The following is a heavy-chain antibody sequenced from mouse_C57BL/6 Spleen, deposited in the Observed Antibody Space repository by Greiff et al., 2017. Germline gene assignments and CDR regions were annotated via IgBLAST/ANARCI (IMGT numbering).Heavy chain of an antibody. CDR1: GYTFTDHT. CDR2: IYPRDGST. D-gene: IGHD1-1*01. V-gene: IGHV1-78*01. CDR3: AREDYYGSSYGFFDY. J-gene: IGHJ2*01. Sequence: QVQLQQSDAELVKPGASVKISCKVSGYTFTDHTIHWMKQRPEQGLEWIGYIYPRDGSTKYNEKFKGKATVTADKSSSTAYMQLNSLTSEDSAVYCCAREDYYGSSYGFFDYWGQGTTLTVSS.